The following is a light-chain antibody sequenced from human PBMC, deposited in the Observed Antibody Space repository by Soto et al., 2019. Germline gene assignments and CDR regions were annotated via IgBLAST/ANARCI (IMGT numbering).Light chain of an antibody. CDR1: SSNVGDYNL. CDR2: EGN. CDR3: CSYAGIDTVVL. Sequence: QSALTQPASVSGSPGQSITISCTGTSSNVGDYNLVSWYQQHPGKAPKLIIYEGNSRPSGVSSRFSGSKSGNTASLTISGLQAEDEGDYYCCSYAGIDTVVLFGGGTQLTVL. J-gene: IGLJ3*02. V-gene: IGLV2-23*01.